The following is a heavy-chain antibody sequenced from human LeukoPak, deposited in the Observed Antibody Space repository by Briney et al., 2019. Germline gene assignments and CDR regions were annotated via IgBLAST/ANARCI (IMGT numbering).Heavy chain of an antibody. D-gene: IGHD3-10*01. Sequence: GGSLRLSCAASGFTFSSYSMTWVRQAPGKGLEWVSYISSNSYTIYYADSVKGRFVISRDNAKNSLHLQMNSLGDDDTAVYYCARDEGWFGDWGQGTLVTVSS. CDR2: ISSNSYTI. V-gene: IGHV3-48*02. J-gene: IGHJ4*02. CDR3: ARDEGWFGD. CDR1: GFTFSSYS.